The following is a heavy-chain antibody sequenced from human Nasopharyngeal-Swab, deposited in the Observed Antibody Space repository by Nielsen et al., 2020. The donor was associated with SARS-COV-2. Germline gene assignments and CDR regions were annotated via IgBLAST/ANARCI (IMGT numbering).Heavy chain of an antibody. D-gene: IGHD3-22*01. J-gene: IGHJ4*02. Sequence: WVRQATGQGLEWMGIINPSGGSTSYAQKFQGRVTRTRDTSTSTVYMELSSLRSEDTAVYYCAKEGAHYYDSSGYFSHDYWGQGTLVTVSS. CDR2: INPSGGST. V-gene: IGHV1-46*01. CDR3: AKEGAHYYDSSGYFSHDY.